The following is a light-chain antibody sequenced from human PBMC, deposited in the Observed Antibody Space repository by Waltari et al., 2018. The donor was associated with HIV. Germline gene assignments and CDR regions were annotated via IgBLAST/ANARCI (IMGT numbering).Light chain of an antibody. V-gene: IGKV1-39*01. CDR3: QQSYSTS. Sequence: DIQMTQSLSSLSASVGDRVTITCRASQSISGYLNWYQQKPGKAPKLLIYAASSLQSGVPSRFSASGSGTDFTLTISSLQPEDFATYYCQQSYSTSFGQGTRLEIK. CDR1: QSISGY. CDR2: AAS. J-gene: IGKJ5*01.